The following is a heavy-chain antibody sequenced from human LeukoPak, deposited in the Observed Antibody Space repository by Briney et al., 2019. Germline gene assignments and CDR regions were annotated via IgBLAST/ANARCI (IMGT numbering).Heavy chain of an antibody. CDR3: ARDRVGGRYYYGMDV. Sequence: GGSPRLSCAASGFTLSSYAMSWVRQAPGKGLEWVSAISGSGGSTYYADSVKGRFTISRDSSKNTLYLQMNSLRADDTAVYYCARDRVGGRYYYGMDVWGLGTTVTVSS. CDR2: ISGSGGST. CDR1: GFTLSSYA. D-gene: IGHD3-16*01. V-gene: IGHV3-23*01. J-gene: IGHJ6*02.